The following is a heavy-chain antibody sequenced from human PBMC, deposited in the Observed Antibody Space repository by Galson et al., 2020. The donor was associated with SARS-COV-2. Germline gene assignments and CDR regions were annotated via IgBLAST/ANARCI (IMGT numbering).Heavy chain of an antibody. V-gene: IGHV4-34*01. J-gene: IGHJ3*02. CDR3: ARGGVYTDITVTNHAFHI. D-gene: IGHD4-4*01. CDR1: GGSLSAYY. CDR2: INDSGST. Sequence: SQTLSLTCAVYGGSLSAYYWTWIRQPPGKGPEWIGEINDSGSTKYNSSLKSRVTISIDTSKNQFSLKLTSLTAADTAVYYCARGGVYTDITVTNHAFHIWGQGTKVTVSS.